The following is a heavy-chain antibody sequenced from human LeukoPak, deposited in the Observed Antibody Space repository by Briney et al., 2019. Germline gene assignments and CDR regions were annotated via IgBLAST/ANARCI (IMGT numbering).Heavy chain of an antibody. CDR2: IWYDGSNK. V-gene: IGHV3-33*01. CDR3: ARDREYWFDP. D-gene: IGHD3-10*01. CDR1: GFTFSSYG. J-gene: IGHJ5*02. Sequence: GGSLRLSCAASGFTFSSYGMHWVRQAPGKGLEWVAVIWYDGSNKYYADSVKGRFTISRDNSKNTLYLRMNSLQAEDTAVYYCARDREYWFDPWGQGTLVTVSS.